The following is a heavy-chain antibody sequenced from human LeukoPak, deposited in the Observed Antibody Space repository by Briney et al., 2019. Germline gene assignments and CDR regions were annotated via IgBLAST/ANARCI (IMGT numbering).Heavy chain of an antibody. D-gene: IGHD4-17*01. Sequence: PGGSLRLSCAASGFTFSASWMHWVRQAPGKGLVWVSRINTDGSITNYADSVKGRFTISRDNAKNTLYLQMNSLRGEDTAVYYCASLYGDRSTTDYWGQGTLVTVSS. CDR1: GFTFSASW. J-gene: IGHJ4*02. CDR3: ASLYGDRSTTDY. CDR2: INTDGSIT. V-gene: IGHV3-74*01.